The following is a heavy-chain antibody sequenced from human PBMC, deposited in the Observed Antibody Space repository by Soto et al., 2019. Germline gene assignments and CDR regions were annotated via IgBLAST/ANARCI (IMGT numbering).Heavy chain of an antibody. D-gene: IGHD6-13*01. V-gene: IGHV1-18*01. CDR1: GYTFTSYD. J-gene: IGHJ6*02. Sequence: QVQLVQAGAEVKKPGASVKVACKASGYTFTSYDISWVRQAPGPGLEWMGWISVYNGNTKYAQKLQGRVTMTTDTPTRTDYMELRGLRSDDTAVHYCAREESIAAAGEYYYYGMDVWGQGTTVTVSS. CDR3: AREESIAAAGEYYYYGMDV. CDR2: ISVYNGNT.